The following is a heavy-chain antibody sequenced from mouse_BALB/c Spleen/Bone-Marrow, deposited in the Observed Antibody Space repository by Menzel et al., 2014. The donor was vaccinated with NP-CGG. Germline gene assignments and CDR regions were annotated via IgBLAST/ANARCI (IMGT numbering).Heavy chain of an antibody. D-gene: IGHD1-1*01. CDR2: ISTYSGNT. V-gene: IGHV1-67*01. CDR1: GYTFTDYA. CDR3: ARRGYGSSPFDY. J-gene: IGHJ2*01. Sequence: VKLQESGPELVRPGVSVKISCKGSGYTFTDYAMHWVKQSHAKSLEWIGVISTYSGNTNYNQKFKGKATMTVGKPSSTAYMELARLTSEDSAIYYCARRGYGSSPFDYWGQGTTLTVSS.